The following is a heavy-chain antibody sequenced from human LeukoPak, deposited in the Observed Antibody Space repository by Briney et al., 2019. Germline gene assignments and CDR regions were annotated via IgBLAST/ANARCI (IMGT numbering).Heavy chain of an antibody. J-gene: IGHJ4*02. Sequence: TGGSLRLSCAASGFTFSSYSMNWVRQAPGKGLEWVSYISSGSTAIYYADSVKGRFTISRDNAKSSLYLQMNSLRDEDTAVYFCARFLDYWGQGTLVTVSS. V-gene: IGHV3-48*02. CDR1: GFTFSSYS. CDR2: ISSGSTAI. CDR3: ARFLDY.